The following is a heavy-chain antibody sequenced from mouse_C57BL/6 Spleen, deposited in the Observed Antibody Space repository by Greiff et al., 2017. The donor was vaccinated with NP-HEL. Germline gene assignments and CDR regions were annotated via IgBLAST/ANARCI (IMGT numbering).Heavy chain of an antibody. CDR2: IYPGSGST. V-gene: IGHV1-55*01. CDR1: GYTFTSYW. CDR3: ARGIYYDYDKDAMDY. D-gene: IGHD2-4*01. J-gene: IGHJ4*01. Sequence: VQLQQPGAELVKPGASVKMSCKASGYTFTSYWITWVKQRPGQGLEWIGDIYPGSGSTNYNEKFKSKATLTVDTSSSTAYMQLSSLTSEDSAVYYCARGIYYDYDKDAMDYWGQGTSVTVSS.